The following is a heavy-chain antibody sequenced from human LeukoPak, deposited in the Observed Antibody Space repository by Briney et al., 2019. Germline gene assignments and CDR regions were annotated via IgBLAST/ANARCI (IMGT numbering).Heavy chain of an antibody. CDR1: GFTFKTHA. V-gene: IGHV3-23*01. J-gene: IGHJ6*02. Sequence: GGSLRLSCEASGFTFKTHAMSWVRQAPGKGLEWVSRIDDSGVIRSYADSVKGRFTISRDNPKMTLTLQMNSLRAEDTAVYYCAKRLKRNYYYHYAMDVWGQGTTVTVSS. CDR3: AKRLKRNYYYHYAMDV. D-gene: IGHD3-22*01. CDR2: IDDSGVIR.